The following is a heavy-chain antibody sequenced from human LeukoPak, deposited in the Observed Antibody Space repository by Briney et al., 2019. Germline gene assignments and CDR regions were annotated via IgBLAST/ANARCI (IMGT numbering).Heavy chain of an antibody. CDR3: ATGVGQGSGSYYNGNDAFDI. Sequence: ASVKVSCKVSGYTLTELSMHWVRQAPGKGLEWKGGFDPEDGETIYAQKFQGRVTMTEDTSTDTAYMELSSLRSEDTAVYYCATGVGQGSGSYYNGNDAFDIWGQGTMVTVSS. D-gene: IGHD3-10*01. CDR2: FDPEDGET. V-gene: IGHV1-24*01. CDR1: GYTLTELS. J-gene: IGHJ3*02.